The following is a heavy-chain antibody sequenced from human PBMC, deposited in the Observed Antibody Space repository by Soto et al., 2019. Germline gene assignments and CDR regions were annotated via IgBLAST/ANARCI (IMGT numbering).Heavy chain of an antibody. CDR3: AKVWSSSWFRSWFDP. V-gene: IGHV3-23*01. CDR2: ISGSGGST. CDR1: GFTFSSYA. J-gene: IGHJ5*02. Sequence: GGSLRLSCAASGFTFSSYAMSWVRQAPGKGLEWVSAISGSGGSTYYADSVKGRFTISRDNSKNTLYLQMNSLRAEDTAVYYCAKVWSSSWFRSWFDPWGQGTLVTVSS. D-gene: IGHD6-13*01.